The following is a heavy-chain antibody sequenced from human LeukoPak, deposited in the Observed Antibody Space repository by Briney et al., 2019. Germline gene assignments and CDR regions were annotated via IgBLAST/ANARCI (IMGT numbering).Heavy chain of an antibody. Sequence: EASVKVSCKASGGTFSSYAISWVRQAPGQGLEWMGGIIPIFGTANYAQKLQGRVTITADESTSTAYMELSSLRSEDTAVYYCARDRNSGGTKLNLYYYGMDVWGKGTTVTVSS. J-gene: IGHJ6*04. D-gene: IGHD2-15*01. CDR2: IIPIFGTA. V-gene: IGHV1-69*13. CDR1: GGTFSSYA. CDR3: ARDRNSGGTKLNLYYYGMDV.